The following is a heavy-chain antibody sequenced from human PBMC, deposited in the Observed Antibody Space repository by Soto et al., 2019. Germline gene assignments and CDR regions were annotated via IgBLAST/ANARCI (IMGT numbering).Heavy chain of an antibody. CDR1: GGAFNGYY. J-gene: IGHJ4*02. CDR3: ARVGAALVRGSIGGVDY. V-gene: IGHV4-34*01. CDR2: INHSGTV. Sequence: QVHLQQWGAGLLKPSETLSLTCAVNGGAFNGYYWTWIRQSPGKGLQWIGEINHSGTVDYNPSLKSRVTFSIDTSKNQFSLTLPSVTAADTAVYYCARVGAALVRGSIGGVDYWGQGTLVTVSS. D-gene: IGHD3-10*01.